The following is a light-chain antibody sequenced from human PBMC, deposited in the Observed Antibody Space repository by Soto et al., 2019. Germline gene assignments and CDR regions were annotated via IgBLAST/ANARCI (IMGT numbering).Light chain of an antibody. J-gene: IGKJ1*01. CDR2: KAS. Sequence: DIQMTQSPSTLSASVGDRVNITCRASQSINSYLAWYQQKPGQAPNLLIYKASTLESGVPTRFSGSGSGTEFTLTISSLQPDDFATYYCHQYSTYPLTFGQGTKVEIE. V-gene: IGKV1-5*03. CDR1: QSINSY. CDR3: HQYSTYPLT.